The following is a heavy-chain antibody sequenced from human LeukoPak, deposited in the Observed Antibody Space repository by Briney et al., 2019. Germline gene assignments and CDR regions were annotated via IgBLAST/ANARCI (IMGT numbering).Heavy chain of an antibody. J-gene: IGHJ5*02. CDR2: INPNSGDT. Sequence: ASVKVSSKASGYTFSDYYMLWVRQAPGQGLEWMGWINPNSGDTNYAQKFQGRVTMTWDTSISTAYMELSRLRSDDTAAYYCARGQEVGSASFTIIVVLNCFDPWGQETLVTVSS. D-gene: IGHD3-22*01. CDR3: ARGQEVGSASFTIIVVLNCFDP. V-gene: IGHV1-2*02. CDR1: GYTFSDYY.